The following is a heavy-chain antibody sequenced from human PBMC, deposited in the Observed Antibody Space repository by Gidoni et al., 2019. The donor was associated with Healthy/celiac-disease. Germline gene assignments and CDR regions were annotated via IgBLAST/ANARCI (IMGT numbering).Heavy chain of an antibody. CDR1: GGSISSGGYS. D-gene: IGHD3-22*01. J-gene: IGHJ4*02. CDR2: IYHSGST. V-gene: IGHV4-30-2*01. Sequence: QLQLQESGSGLVKPSQTLSLTCAVSGGSISSGGYSWSWIRQPPGKGLEWIGYIYHSGSTYYNPSRKSRVTISVDRSKNQFSLKLSSVTAADTAVYYCARGIPTYYYDSSGPASFDYWGQGTLVTVSS. CDR3: ARGIPTYYYDSSGPASFDY.